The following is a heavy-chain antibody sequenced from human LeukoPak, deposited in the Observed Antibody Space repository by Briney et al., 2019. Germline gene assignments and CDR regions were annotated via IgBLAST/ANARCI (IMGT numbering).Heavy chain of an antibody. CDR1: GGTFSSYA. D-gene: IGHD3-22*01. V-gene: IGHV1-69*04. J-gene: IGHJ4*02. CDR3: ARDLSSDSSGHFDY. Sequence: ASVKVSCKASGGTFSSYAISWVRQAPGQGLEWMGRIIPIPGIANYAQKFQGRVTITADKSTSTAYMELSSLRSEDTAVYYCARDLSSDSSGHFDYWGQGTLVTVSS. CDR2: IIPIPGIA.